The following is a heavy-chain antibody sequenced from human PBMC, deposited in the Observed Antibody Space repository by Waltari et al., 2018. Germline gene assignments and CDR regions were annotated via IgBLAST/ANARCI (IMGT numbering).Heavy chain of an antibody. J-gene: IGHJ4*02. CDR2: IYYRGST. V-gene: IGHV4-39*07. D-gene: IGHD3-10*01. CDR1: GGSISSSSYY. CDR3: ARDGRTYYYGSGSYYTPFFDY. Sequence: QLQLQESGPGLVKPSETLSLTCTVSGGSISSSSYYWGWIRQPPGKGLEWIGSIYYRGSTHYHPSLKSRVTISVDTSKNQFSLKLSSVTAADTAVYYCARDGRTYYYGSGSYYTPFFDYWGQGTLVTVSS.